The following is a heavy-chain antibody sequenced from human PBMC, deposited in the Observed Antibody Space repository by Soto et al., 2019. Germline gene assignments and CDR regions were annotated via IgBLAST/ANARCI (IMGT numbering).Heavy chain of an antibody. CDR2: IYYAGST. Sequence: SETLSLTCTVSGGSMSPNYWSWFRQPPGRGLEWVGYIYYAGSTSYNPSLKSRVTISLETSKSRFSLRLSSVTAADTAVYYCARLSMVRGVRRHKYYYGMDVWGQGTTVTV. D-gene: IGHD3-10*01. J-gene: IGHJ6*02. CDR1: GGSMSPNY. CDR3: ARLSMVRGVRRHKYYYGMDV. V-gene: IGHV4-59*12.